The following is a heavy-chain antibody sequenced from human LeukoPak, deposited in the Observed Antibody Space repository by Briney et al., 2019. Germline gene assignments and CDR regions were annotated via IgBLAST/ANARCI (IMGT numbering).Heavy chain of an antibody. Sequence: ASVKVSCKASGYTFTSYGISWVRQAPGQGLEWMGWISAYNGNTNYAQKLQGRVTMTTDTSTSTAYMELRSLRSDDTAVYYCARDYYGSGSYYNVPPEDYWGQGTLVTVSS. CDR3: ARDYYGSGSYYNVPPEDY. CDR2: ISAYNGNT. V-gene: IGHV1-18*01. CDR1: GYTFTSYG. D-gene: IGHD3-10*01. J-gene: IGHJ4*02.